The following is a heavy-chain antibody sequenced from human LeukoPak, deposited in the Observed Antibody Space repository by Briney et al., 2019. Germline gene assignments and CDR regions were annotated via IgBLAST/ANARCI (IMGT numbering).Heavy chain of an antibody. CDR1: GGSVSRSPYY. Sequence: SETLSLTCTVSGGSVSRSPYYWGWIRQPPGKGLEWIGSIYYSGSTYYNPSLKSRVTISVDTSKNQFSLKLSSVTAADTAVYYCARSHPILRYFDWLLPFDYWGQGTLVTVSS. CDR3: ARSHPILRYFDWLLPFDY. V-gene: IGHV4-39*07. J-gene: IGHJ4*02. CDR2: IYYSGST. D-gene: IGHD3-9*01.